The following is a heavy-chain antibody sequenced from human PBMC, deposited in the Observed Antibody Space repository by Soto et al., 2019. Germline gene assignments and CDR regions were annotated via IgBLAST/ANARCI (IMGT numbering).Heavy chain of an antibody. CDR2: IKQDGSEK. Sequence: EVHLVESGGGLVRPGGSLRLSCAASGFTFINYWMTWVRQAPGKGLEWVANIKQDGSEKYYVDSVKGRFTISRDNAKNSLYLQMNNRRAEDTAIYYCASSREDYWGQGTLVTVSS. J-gene: IGHJ4*02. D-gene: IGHD1-26*01. CDR1: GFTFINYW. CDR3: ASSREDY. V-gene: IGHV3-7*02.